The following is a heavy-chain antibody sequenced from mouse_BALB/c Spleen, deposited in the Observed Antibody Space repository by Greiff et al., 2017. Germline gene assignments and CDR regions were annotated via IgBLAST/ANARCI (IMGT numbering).Heavy chain of an antibody. Sequence: LQESGAELARPGASVKLSCKASGYTFTSYWMQWVKQRPGQGLEWIGAIYPGDGDTRYTQKFKGKATLTADKSSSTAYMQLSSLASEDSAVYYCARGVQGMDYWGQGTSVTVSS. CDR2: IYPGDGDT. J-gene: IGHJ4*01. V-gene: IGHV1-87*01. D-gene: IGHD2-14*01. CDR3: ARGVQGMDY. CDR1: GYTFTSYW.